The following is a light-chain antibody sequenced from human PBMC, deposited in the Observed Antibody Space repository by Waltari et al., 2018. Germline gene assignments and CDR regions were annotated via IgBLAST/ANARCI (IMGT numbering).Light chain of an antibody. CDR1: SSDVGSYNL. CDR3: ASYTGGTTIL. Sequence: QSALPQPPSVSGSPGQSVTISCTGTSSDVGSYNLASWYHQPPGTAPKLMIYEVNNRPARVPDRFSGSRSGNTASLTISGLQAEDEGDYYCASYTGGTTILFGGGTRLTVL. V-gene: IGLV2-18*02. J-gene: IGLJ2*01. CDR2: EVN.